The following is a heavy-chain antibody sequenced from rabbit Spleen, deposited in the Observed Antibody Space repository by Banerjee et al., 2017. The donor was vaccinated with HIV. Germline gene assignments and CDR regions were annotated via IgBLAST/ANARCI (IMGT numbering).Heavy chain of an antibody. V-gene: IGHV1S7*01. J-gene: IGHJ4*01. CDR1: RFDFSTYS. D-gene: IGHD2-1*01. CDR2: IVPIFGVT. CDR3: ARGSATMTMVITGYYFNL. Sequence: QELVESGGGLVQPGGSLKLSCKASRFDFSTYSMSWVRQAPGEGLEWIGSIVPIFGVTSYANWVNGRFTISSHNAQNTLYLQLNSLTAADTATYFCARGSATMTMVITGYYFNLWGPGTLVPVS.